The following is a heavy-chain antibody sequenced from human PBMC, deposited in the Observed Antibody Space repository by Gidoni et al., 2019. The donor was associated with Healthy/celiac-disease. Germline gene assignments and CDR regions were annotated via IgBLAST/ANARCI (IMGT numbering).Heavy chain of an antibody. CDR1: GFTFSSYA. J-gene: IGHJ1*01. CDR2: ISGSGGST. CDR3: AKAPDYYDSSGYYHAEYFQH. Sequence: EVQLLESGGGLVQPGGSLRLSCAASGFTFSSYAMSWVRQAPGKGLEWVSAISGSGGSTYYADSVKGRFTISRDNSKNTLYLQMNSLRAEDTAVYYCAKAPDYYDSSGYYHAEYFQHWGQGTLVTVSS. V-gene: IGHV3-23*01. D-gene: IGHD3-22*01.